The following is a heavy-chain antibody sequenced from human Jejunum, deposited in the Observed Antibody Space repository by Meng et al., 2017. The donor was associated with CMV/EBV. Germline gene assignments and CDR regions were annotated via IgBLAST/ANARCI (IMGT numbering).Heavy chain of an antibody. D-gene: IGHD6-13*01. Sequence: GQWVQSGAEVKKPGGSLRLSCAASGFNFNDYWMHWVRQAPGKGLEWVADIKQDGSAKYYGDSVQGRFSIFRDNAKNSVYLQMNNLRAEDTAVYYCARDRSSTCGLDYWGQGTLVTVSS. V-gene: IGHV3-7*04. J-gene: IGHJ4*02. CDR3: ARDRSSTCGLDY. CDR1: GFNFNDYW. CDR2: IKQDGSAK.